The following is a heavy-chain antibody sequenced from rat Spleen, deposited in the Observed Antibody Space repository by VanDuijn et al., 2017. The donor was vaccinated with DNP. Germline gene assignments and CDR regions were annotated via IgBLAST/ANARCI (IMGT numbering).Heavy chain of an antibody. CDR2: ISYDGGRN. D-gene: IGHD1-2*01. V-gene: IGHV5-20*01. CDR3: ATHNYYSSPYYAMDA. Sequence: EVQLVESGGGLVQPGRSLKLSCAASGFTFSDYAMAWVRQAPTKGLEWVAYISYDGGRNNYGDSVKGRFTISRDNAKSTLYLQMDSLRSEDTATYYCATHNYYSSPYYAMDAWGQGTSVIVSS. CDR1: GFTFSDYA. J-gene: IGHJ4*01.